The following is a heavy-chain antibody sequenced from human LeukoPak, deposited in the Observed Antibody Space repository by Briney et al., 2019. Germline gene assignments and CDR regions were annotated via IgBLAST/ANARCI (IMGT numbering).Heavy chain of an antibody. Sequence: GGSLRLSCAASGLTFSSYWMSWVRQAPGKGLEWVANIKEDGSDKYYVDFVRGRFTISRDNAKNSLYLQMNSLRAEDTAVYYCARDVTAFDYWGQGTLVTVSP. D-gene: IGHD3-16*01. CDR3: ARDVTAFDY. CDR2: IKEDGSDK. V-gene: IGHV3-7*05. CDR1: GLTFSSYW. J-gene: IGHJ4*02.